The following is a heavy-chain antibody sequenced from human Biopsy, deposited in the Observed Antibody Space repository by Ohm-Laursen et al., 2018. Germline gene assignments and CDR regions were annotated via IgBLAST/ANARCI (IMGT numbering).Heavy chain of an antibody. Sequence: ETLSLTCTVSGDSVSSGSFYWTWIRQPPGQGLEYIGYIYDRGSTANYNPSLESLVTMSVDMPKNQFSLKLSSVTAADTAIYYCARGMRSSGWPYFDSWGQGTLVTVSS. CDR1: GDSVSSGSFY. CDR2: IYDRGSTA. J-gene: IGHJ4*02. V-gene: IGHV4-61*01. D-gene: IGHD6-19*01. CDR3: ARGMRSSGWPYFDS.